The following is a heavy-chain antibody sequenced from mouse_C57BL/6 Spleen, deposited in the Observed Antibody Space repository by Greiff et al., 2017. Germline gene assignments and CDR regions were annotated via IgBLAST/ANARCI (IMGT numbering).Heavy chain of an antibody. CDR3: ARRVYYGSSSYAMDY. V-gene: IGHV1-76*01. CDR1: GYTFTDYY. J-gene: IGHJ4*01. Sequence: QVQLKQSGAELVRPGASVKLSCKASGYTFTDYYINWVKQRPGQGLEWIARIYPGSGNTYYNEKFKGKATLTAEKSSSTAYMQLSSLTSEDSAVYFCARRVYYGSSSYAMDYWGQGTSVTVSS. D-gene: IGHD1-1*01. CDR2: IYPGSGNT.